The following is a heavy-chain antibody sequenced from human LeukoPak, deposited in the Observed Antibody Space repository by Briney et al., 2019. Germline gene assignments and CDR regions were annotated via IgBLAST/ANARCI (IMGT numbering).Heavy chain of an antibody. V-gene: IGHV3-9*01. CDR2: ISWNSGSI. Sequence: GRSLRLSCAASGFTFDDYAMHWVRQAPGKGLEWVSGISWNSGSIGYADSVKGRFTISRDNAKISLYLQMNSLRAEDTALYYCAKDEDVNSSRRGLWLSRFGSNNLFQHWGQGTLVTVSS. J-gene: IGHJ1*01. CDR1: GFTFDDYA. CDR3: AKDEDVNSSRRGLWLSRFGSNNLFQH. D-gene: IGHD6-19*01.